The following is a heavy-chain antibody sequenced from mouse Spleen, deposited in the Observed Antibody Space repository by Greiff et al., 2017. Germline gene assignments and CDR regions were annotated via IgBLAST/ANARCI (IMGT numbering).Heavy chain of an antibody. Sequence: VQLQQSGPGLVQPSQSLSITCTVSGFSLTSYGVHWVRQSPGKGLEWLGVIWSGGSTDYNAAFISRLSISKDNSKSQVFFKMNSLQADDTAIYYCARGPSYYFDYWGQGTTLTVSS. V-gene: IGHV2-2*01. J-gene: IGHJ2*01. CDR2: IWSGGST. CDR1: GFSLTSYG. CDR3: ARGPSYYFDY.